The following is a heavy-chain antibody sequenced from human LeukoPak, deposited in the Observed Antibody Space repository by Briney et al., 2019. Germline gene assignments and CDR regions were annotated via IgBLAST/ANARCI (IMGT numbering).Heavy chain of an antibody. CDR1: GFTFSSYG. Sequence: GGSLRLSCAASGFTFSSYGMHWVRQAPGKGREWVAFIRYDGNNKYYADSVKGRFTISRDNSKNTLYLQMNSLRAEDTAVYYCAKETAGYSYGYSSWGQGTLVTASS. D-gene: IGHD5-18*01. CDR3: AKETAGYSYGYSS. V-gene: IGHV3-30*02. J-gene: IGHJ4*02. CDR2: IRYDGNNK.